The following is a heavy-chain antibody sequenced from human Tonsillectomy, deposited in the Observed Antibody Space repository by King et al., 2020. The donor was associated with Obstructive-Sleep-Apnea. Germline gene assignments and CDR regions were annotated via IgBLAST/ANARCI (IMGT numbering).Heavy chain of an antibody. CDR3: ARSTYYYYGMDV. J-gene: IGHJ6*02. CDR2: IYFSGST. CDR1: GGSISSYY. V-gene: IGHV4-59*08. Sequence: QLQESGPGLVKPSETLSLTCTVSGGSISSYYWSWIRQPPGKGLGWIGYIYFSGSTNYNPSLQGRVTISVDTSKNPFSLKLSSVTAADTAVYYCARSTYYYYGMDVWGQGTTVTVSS.